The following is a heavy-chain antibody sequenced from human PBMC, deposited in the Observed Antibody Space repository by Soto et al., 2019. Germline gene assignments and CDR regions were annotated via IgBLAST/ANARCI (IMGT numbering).Heavy chain of an antibody. Sequence: GGSLRLSCAASGFSFSSYGMHWFRQAPGKGLEWVAVISYDGSNKYYADSVKGRFTISRDNSKNTLYLQMNSLRAEDTAVYYCAKDPRIRYDFWSGPFDYWGQGSLVTVSS. V-gene: IGHV3-30*18. CDR1: GFSFSSYG. CDR2: ISYDGSNK. J-gene: IGHJ4*02. CDR3: AKDPRIRYDFWSGPFDY. D-gene: IGHD3-3*01.